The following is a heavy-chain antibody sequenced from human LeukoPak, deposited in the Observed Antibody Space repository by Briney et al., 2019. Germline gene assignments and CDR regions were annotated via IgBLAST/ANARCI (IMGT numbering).Heavy chain of an antibody. D-gene: IGHD3-3*01. CDR1: GFTFSSYS. CDR3: ARDSGTKETYYDFWSGLSPLFFDY. CDR2: ISSSSSTI. V-gene: IGHV3-48*02. J-gene: IGHJ4*02. Sequence: GGSLRLSCAASGFTFSSYSMNWVRQAPGKGLEWVSYISSSSSTIYYADSVKGRFTISRDNAKNSLYLQMNSLRDEDTAVYYCARDSGTKETYYDFWSGLSPLFFDYWGQGTLVTVSS.